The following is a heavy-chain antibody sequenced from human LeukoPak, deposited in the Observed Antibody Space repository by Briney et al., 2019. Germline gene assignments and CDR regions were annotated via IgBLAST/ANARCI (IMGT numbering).Heavy chain of an antibody. CDR3: ARVLGYSGYDHHFDY. D-gene: IGHD5-12*01. J-gene: IGHJ4*02. CDR1: GGTFSSYA. V-gene: IGHV1-69*04. CDR2: IIPILGIA. Sequence: ASVKVSCKASGGTFSSYAISWVRQAPGQGLEWMGRIIPILGIANYAQKLQGRVTMTTDTSTSTAYMELRSLRSDDTAVYYCARVLGYSGYDHHFDYWGQGTLVTVSS.